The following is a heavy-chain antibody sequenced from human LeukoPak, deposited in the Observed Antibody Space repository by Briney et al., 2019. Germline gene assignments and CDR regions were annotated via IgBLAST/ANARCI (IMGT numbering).Heavy chain of an antibody. V-gene: IGHV3-23*01. CDR1: GFTFSSYA. D-gene: IGHD3-10*01. CDR2: ISGSGGST. Sequence: PGGSLRLSCAASGFTFSSYAMSWVRQAPGKGLEWVLAISGSGGSTYYADSVKGRFTISRDNSKNTLYLQMNGLRAEDTAVYYCAKDLLLWFGEFSGMDVWGKGTTVTVSS. J-gene: IGHJ6*04. CDR3: AKDLLLWFGEFSGMDV.